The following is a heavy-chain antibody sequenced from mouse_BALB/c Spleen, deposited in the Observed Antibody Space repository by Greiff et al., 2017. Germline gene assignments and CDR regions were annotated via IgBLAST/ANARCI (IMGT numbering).Heavy chain of an antibody. Sequence: EVQLQQSGAELVKPGASVKLSCTASGFTITDTYMHWVKQRPEQGLEWIGRIDPANGNTKYDPKFQGKATITADTSSNTAYLQLSSRTSEDTAVYYCARPIYDGYYFADWGQGTLVTVSA. V-gene: IGHV14-3*02. CDR3: ARPIYDGYYFAD. J-gene: IGHJ3*01. CDR1: GFTITDTY. CDR2: IDPANGNT. D-gene: IGHD2-3*01.